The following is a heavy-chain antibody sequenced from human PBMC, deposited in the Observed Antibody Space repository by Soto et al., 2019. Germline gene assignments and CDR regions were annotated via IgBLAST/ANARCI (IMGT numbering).Heavy chain of an antibody. CDR3: ARSLGVFGTVTLASDI. Sequence: SGTLSLTCTVSGGSVSSGSYYWSWIRQPPGKGLEWIGYIYYSGSTNYNPSLKSRVTISVDTSKNQFSLKLSSVTAADTAVYYCARSLGVFGTVTLASDIWGQGTMVNVSS. J-gene: IGHJ3*02. CDR2: IYYSGST. V-gene: IGHV4-61*01. CDR1: GGSVSSGSYY. D-gene: IGHD4-17*01.